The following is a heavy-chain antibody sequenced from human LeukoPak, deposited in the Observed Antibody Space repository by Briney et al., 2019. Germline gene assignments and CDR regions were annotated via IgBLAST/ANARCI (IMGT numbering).Heavy chain of an antibody. CDR3: ARDLDFWSGYKDY. Sequence: PGGSLRLSCAASGLTFSSYNLNWVRQAPGKGLEWVSSMTSTSHIYYADSVKGRFTISRDNAKNSLYLQMNSLRAEDTAVYYCARDLDFWSGYKDYWGQGTLVTVSS. V-gene: IGHV3-21*01. CDR2: MTSTSHI. D-gene: IGHD3-3*01. CDR1: GLTFSSYN. J-gene: IGHJ4*02.